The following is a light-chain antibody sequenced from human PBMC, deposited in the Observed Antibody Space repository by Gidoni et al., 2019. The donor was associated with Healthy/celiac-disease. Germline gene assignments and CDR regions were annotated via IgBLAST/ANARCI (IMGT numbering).Light chain of an antibody. J-gene: IGKJ2*01. V-gene: IGKV1-39*01. CDR1: QSIISY. CDR3: QQSCSTPQYT. Sequence: DIKMTQSPSSLSASVGDSVTITYRASQSIISYLNWYQQKPEKAPKLLIYAASRLQSWVPSRCSGGGSVTDFTLLISSRQPEDFATYYCQQSCSTPQYTFXQXTKLEIK. CDR2: AAS.